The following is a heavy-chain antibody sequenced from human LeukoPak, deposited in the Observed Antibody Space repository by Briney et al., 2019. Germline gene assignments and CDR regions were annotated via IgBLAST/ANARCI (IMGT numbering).Heavy chain of an antibody. D-gene: IGHD7-27*01. CDR2: IKQDGSEK. V-gene: IGHV3-7*03. J-gene: IGHJ5*02. Sequence: GGSLRLSCAASGFTFSSYAMSWVRQAPGKGLEWVANIKQDGSEKYYVDSVKGRFTISRDNAKNSLYLQMNSLRAEDTAVYYCARDGDDGLSPWGQGTLVTVSS. CDR1: GFTFSSYA. CDR3: ARDGDDGLSP.